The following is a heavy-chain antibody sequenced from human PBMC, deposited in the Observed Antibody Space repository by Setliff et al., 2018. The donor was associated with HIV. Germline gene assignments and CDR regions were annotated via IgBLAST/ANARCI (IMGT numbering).Heavy chain of an antibody. CDR2: ISSSGDTT. D-gene: IGHD6-19*01. Sequence: GGSLRLSCAGSGNRFSDYYMSWIRQAPGKGLEWVSYISSSGDTTYYADSVKGRFTMSRDNSNNTLYLQMNSLRAEDTAVYYCARAMGSSGWYAMDVWGKGTTVTVSS. V-gene: IGHV3-11*04. J-gene: IGHJ6*03. CDR3: ARAMGSSGWYAMDV. CDR1: GNRFSDYY.